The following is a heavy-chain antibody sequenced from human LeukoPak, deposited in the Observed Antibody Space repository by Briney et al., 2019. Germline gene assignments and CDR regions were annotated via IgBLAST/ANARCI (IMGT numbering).Heavy chain of an antibody. D-gene: IGHD3-3*01. CDR3: ARGPTYDLWSGDSYSYYYMDV. Sequence: GASVKVSCKASGYTFTNYDINWVRQATEQGLEWMGWMNPNSGNTGSAQKFQGRVTMTRDISISTAYMELSSLRSEDTAVYYCARGPTYDLWSGDSYSYYYMDVWGKGTTVAVSS. J-gene: IGHJ6*03. V-gene: IGHV1-8*01. CDR2: MNPNSGNT. CDR1: GYTFTNYD.